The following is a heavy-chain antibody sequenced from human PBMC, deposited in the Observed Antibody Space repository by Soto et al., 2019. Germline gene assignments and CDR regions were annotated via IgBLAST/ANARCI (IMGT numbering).Heavy chain of an antibody. CDR3: STGRYFDY. CDR2: IYSKADGGAT. CDR1: GFTFSNAW. V-gene: IGHV3-15*07. Sequence: EVQLVESGGGFVKPGESLRLSCAGTGFTFSNAWMNWVRQAPGKGLEWVGRIYSKADGGATDYTAPVKGRFTISRDDSKNTVNLQMNGLETEDTAVYYCSTGRYFDYWGQGTLVTVSP. J-gene: IGHJ4*02.